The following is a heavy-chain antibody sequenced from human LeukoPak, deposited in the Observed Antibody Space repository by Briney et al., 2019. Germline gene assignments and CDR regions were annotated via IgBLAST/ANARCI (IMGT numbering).Heavy chain of an antibody. CDR2: ISGSGGST. J-gene: IGHJ5*02. Sequence: GGSLRLSCAASGFTFSSYAISWVRQAPGKGLEWVSAISGSGGSTYYADSVKGRFTISRDNSKNTLYLQMNSLRAEDTAVYYCAKALYDSPLNWFDPWGQGTLVTVSS. CDR3: AKALYDSPLNWFDP. V-gene: IGHV3-23*01. D-gene: IGHD3-22*01. CDR1: GFTFSSYA.